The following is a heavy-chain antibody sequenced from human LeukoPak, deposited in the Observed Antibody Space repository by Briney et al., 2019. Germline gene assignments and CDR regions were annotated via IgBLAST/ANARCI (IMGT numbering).Heavy chain of an antibody. V-gene: IGHV4-34*01. Sequence: SETLSLTCAVYGGSFSGYYWSWIRQPPGKGLEWVGEINHSGSTNYNPSLKSRVTISVDTPKNQFSLKLSSVTAADTAVYYCARGPMITFGGVIGNFDYWGQGTLVTVSS. J-gene: IGHJ4*02. CDR1: GGSFSGYY. CDR3: ARGPMITFGGVIGNFDY. CDR2: INHSGST. D-gene: IGHD3-16*02.